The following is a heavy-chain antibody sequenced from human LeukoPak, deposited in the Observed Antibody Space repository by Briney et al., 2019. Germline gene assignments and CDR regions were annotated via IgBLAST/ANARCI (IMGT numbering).Heavy chain of an antibody. V-gene: IGHV3-7*01. D-gene: IGHD3-16*01. CDR1: GFTFSTYW. Sequence: AGGSLRLSCAASGFTFSTYWMSWVRQAPGKGLEWVANIKPDGTEKYYLDSLRGRFTISRDNAKNSLYLQMNSLRAEDPAVYYCARSGGNIYDWALDIWGQGTMVTVSS. CDR3: ARSGGNIYDWALDI. CDR2: IKPDGTEK. J-gene: IGHJ3*02.